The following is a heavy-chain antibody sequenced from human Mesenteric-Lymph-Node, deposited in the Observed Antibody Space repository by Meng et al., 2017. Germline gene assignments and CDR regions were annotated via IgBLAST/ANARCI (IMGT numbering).Heavy chain of an antibody. D-gene: IGHD5-18*01. CDR2: INHSGST. J-gene: IGHJ4*02. V-gene: IGHV4-59*08. CDR3: ARLGIQLWLDY. Sequence: GSLRLSCTVSGGSISSYYWSWIRQPAGKGLEWIGEINHSGSTNYNPSLKSRVTISVDTSKNQFSLKLSSVTAADTAVYYCARLGIQLWLDYWGQGTLVTVSS. CDR1: GGSISSYY.